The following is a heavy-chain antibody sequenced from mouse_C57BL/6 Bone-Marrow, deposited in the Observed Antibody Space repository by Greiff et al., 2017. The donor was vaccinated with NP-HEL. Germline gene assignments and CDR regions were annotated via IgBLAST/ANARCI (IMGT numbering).Heavy chain of an antibody. Sequence: DVKLQESGPGLVKPSQSLSLTCSVTGYSITSGYYWNWIRQFPGNKLEWMGYISYDGSNNYNPSLKNRISITRDTSKNQFFLKLNSVTTEDTATYYCAREITTVRFDYWGQGTTLTVSS. CDR3: AREITTVRFDY. CDR2: ISYDGSN. V-gene: IGHV3-6*01. J-gene: IGHJ2*01. D-gene: IGHD1-1*01. CDR1: GYSITSGYY.